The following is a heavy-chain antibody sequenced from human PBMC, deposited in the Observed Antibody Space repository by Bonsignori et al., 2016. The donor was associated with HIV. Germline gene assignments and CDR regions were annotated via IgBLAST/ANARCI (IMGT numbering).Heavy chain of an antibody. V-gene: IGHV3-21*01. CDR2: ISSSSSYI. CDR1: GFTFSSYS. Sequence: GGSLRLSCAASGFTFSSYSMNWVRQAPGKGLEWVSSISSSSSYIYYADLVKGRFTISRDNAKNSLYLQMNSLRAEDTAVYYCARLYCSSTSCYPGSLTYYYYYYMDVWGKGTTVTVSS. J-gene: IGHJ6*03. CDR3: ARLYCSSTSCYPGSLTYYYYYYMDV. D-gene: IGHD2-2*01.